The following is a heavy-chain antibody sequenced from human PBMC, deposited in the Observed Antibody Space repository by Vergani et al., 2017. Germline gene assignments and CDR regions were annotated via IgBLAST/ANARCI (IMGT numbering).Heavy chain of an antibody. D-gene: IGHD2-15*01. Sequence: QVQLVESGGGVVQPGRSLRLSCAASGFTFSSYAMHWVRQAPGKGLEWVAVISYDGSNKYYADSVKGRFTISRDNSKNTLYLQMNSLRAEDTAVYYCAKGGTNYCSGGSCYSGYWGQGTLVTVSS. CDR2: ISYDGSNK. V-gene: IGHV3-30-3*01. CDR1: GFTFSSYA. J-gene: IGHJ4*02. CDR3: AKGGTNYCSGGSCYSGY.